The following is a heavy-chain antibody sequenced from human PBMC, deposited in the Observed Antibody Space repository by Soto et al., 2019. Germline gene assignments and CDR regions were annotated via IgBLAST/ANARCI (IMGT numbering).Heavy chain of an antibody. D-gene: IGHD6-6*01. Sequence: SETLSLTCTVSGGSISSYYWSWIRQPPGKGLEWIGYIYYSGSTNYNPSLKSRVTISVDTSKNQFSLKLSSVTAADTAVYYCARVILGSNYYYGMDVWGQGTTVTVSS. J-gene: IGHJ6*02. CDR1: GGSISSYY. V-gene: IGHV4-59*01. CDR3: ARVILGSNYYYGMDV. CDR2: IYYSGST.